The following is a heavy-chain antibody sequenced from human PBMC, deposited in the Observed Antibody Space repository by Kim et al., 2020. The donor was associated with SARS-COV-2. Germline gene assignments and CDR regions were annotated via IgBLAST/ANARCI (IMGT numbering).Heavy chain of an antibody. Sequence: SNPSPTSRVTISVDTSKNQFSLKLSSVTAADTAVYYCARRVLYYYYYMDVWGKGTTVTVSS. J-gene: IGHJ6*03. CDR3: ARRVLYYYYYMDV. V-gene: IGHV4-39*01. D-gene: IGHD3-10*01.